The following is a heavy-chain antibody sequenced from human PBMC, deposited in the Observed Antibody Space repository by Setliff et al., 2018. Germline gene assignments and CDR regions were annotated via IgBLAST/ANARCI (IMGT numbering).Heavy chain of an antibody. J-gene: IGHJ4*02. Sequence: AASVKVSCKASGFSFSDYLMNWMRQTPDQRLEWMGRINLNTGNIFYAQEFQGRVTLTRDASISTAYMELTGLRYDDTAIYYCARDTLALKDITLFDYWGQGTLVTVSS. D-gene: IGHD5-12*01. CDR1: GFSFSDYL. CDR2: INLNTGNI. CDR3: ARDTLALKDITLFDY. V-gene: IGHV1-2*02.